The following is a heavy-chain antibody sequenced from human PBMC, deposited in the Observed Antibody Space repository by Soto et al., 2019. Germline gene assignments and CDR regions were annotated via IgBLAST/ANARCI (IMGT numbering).Heavy chain of an antibody. Sequence: NPSETLSLTCGVSGDSISSGYYWGWIRQSPRKGLEWIGSIYQSGGTYYNPSLKSRLTISVETSKNQFSLKLSSVTAADTAVYYCARKSVVDWYFDLWGRGXLVTVYS. V-gene: IGHV4-38-2*01. CDR3: ARKSVVDWYFDL. J-gene: IGHJ2*01. D-gene: IGHD2-15*01. CDR1: GDSISSGYY. CDR2: IYQSGGT.